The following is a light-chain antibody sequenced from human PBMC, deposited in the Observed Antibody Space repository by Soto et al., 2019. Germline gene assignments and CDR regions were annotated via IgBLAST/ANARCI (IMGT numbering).Light chain of an antibody. V-gene: IGKV3-20*01. Sequence: ESGLRQSPGTVSLSPGERDTLSCGASQSVSRSCLAWYQQKPGQAPRLLIYGASSRATGIPDRFSGSGSGTDFTLTISRLEPEDFAVYYCQQYGSSPRTFGQGTKVEIK. J-gene: IGKJ1*01. CDR3: QQYGSSPRT. CDR2: GAS. CDR1: QSVSRSC.